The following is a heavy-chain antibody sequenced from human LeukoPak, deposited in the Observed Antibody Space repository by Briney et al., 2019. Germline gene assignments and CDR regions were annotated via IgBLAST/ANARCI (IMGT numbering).Heavy chain of an antibody. CDR2: MNPNSGNT. J-gene: IGHJ6*02. CDR3: ARQGDFWSGIYYYGMDV. V-gene: IGHV1-8*01. Sequence: ASVKVSCKASGYTFTSYDINWVRQATGQGLKWMGWMNPNSGNTGYAQKFQGRVTMTRNTSISTAYMELRSLRSEDTAVYYCARQGDFWSGIYYYGMDVWGQGTTVTVSS. D-gene: IGHD3-3*01. CDR1: GYTFTSYD.